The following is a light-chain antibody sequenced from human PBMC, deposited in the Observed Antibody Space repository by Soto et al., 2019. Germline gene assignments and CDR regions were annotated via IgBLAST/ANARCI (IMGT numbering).Light chain of an antibody. CDR2: GAS. CDR1: QSVSSTS. J-gene: IGKJ5*01. Sequence: EVVLTQSPGTLSLSPGERVTISCLASQSVSSTSLAWYQQKPGQTPRLLIYGASSRATGTPDRISGGGSGTHFTLTISRLEPEDFAVYYCQHYVTSSITFGQGTRLEI. CDR3: QHYVTSSIT. V-gene: IGKV3-20*01.